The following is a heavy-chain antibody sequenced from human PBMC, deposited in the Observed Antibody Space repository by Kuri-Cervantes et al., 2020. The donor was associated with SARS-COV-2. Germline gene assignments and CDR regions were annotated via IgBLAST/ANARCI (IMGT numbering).Heavy chain of an antibody. V-gene: IGHV4-59*08. CDR1: GGSISSYY. J-gene: IGHJ6*02. CDR2: IYHSGST. Sequence: SETLSLTCTVSGGSISSYYWSWIRQPPGKGLEWIGSIYHSGSTYYNPSLKSRVTIPVDTSKNQFSLKLSSVTAADTAVYYCARVEGSSWNNYYYGMDVWGQGTTVTVSS. CDR3: ARVEGSSWNNYYYGMDV. D-gene: IGHD6-13*01.